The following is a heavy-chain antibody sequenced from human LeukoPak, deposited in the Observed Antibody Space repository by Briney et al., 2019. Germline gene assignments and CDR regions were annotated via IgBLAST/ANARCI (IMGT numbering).Heavy chain of an antibody. D-gene: IGHD6-19*01. CDR3: ASSYSSGWYYDY. CDR1: GFTFSSYA. J-gene: IGHJ4*02. V-gene: IGHV3-23*01. Sequence: PGGSLRLSCAASGFTFSSYAMSWVRQAPGKGLEWVSSISGSGGSTYYADSVKGRFTISRDNSKNTLYLQMNSLRAEDTAVYYCASSYSSGWYYDYWGQGTLVTVSS. CDR2: ISGSGGST.